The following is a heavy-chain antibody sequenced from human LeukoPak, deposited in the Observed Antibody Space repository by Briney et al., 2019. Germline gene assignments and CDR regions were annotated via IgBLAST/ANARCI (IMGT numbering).Heavy chain of an antibody. CDR2: INPSGGST. J-gene: IGHJ4*02. CDR3: ARDEQMVRGSPGFDY. V-gene: IGHV1-46*01. Sequence: VASVKVSCKASGYTFTSYYMHWVRQAPGQGLEWMGIINPSGGSTSYAQKFQGRVTMTRDMSTSTVYMELSSLRSEDTAVYYCARDEQMVRGSPGFDYWGQGTLVTVSS. D-gene: IGHD3-10*01. CDR1: GYTFTSYY.